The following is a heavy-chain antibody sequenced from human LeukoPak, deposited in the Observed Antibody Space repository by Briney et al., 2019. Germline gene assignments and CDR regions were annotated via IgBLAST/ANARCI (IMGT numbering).Heavy chain of an antibody. CDR2: IKQDGSEK. CDR1: GFTFSSYG. Sequence: GGSLRLSCAASGFTFSSYGMHWVRQAPGKGLEWVANIKQDGSEKYYVDSVKGRFTISRDNAKNSLYLQMNSLRAEDTAVYYCARDQYYWELLQAYLDYWGQGTLVTVSS. D-gene: IGHD1-26*01. V-gene: IGHV3-7*01. J-gene: IGHJ4*02. CDR3: ARDQYYWELLQAYLDY.